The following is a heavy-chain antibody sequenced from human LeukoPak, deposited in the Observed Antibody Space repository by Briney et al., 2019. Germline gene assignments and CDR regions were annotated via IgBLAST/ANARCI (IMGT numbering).Heavy chain of an antibody. J-gene: IGHJ5*02. Sequence: ASVKVSCKASGYTFTSYGISWVRQAPGQGLEWMGVISPSGGSTTYAQKFQGRVTLTRDMSTSTDYLELSSLRSEDTAVYYCARTLPGLSNWFDPWGQGTLVTVSS. D-gene: IGHD2-8*01. CDR2: ISPSGGST. V-gene: IGHV1-46*01. CDR3: ARTLPGLSNWFDP. CDR1: GYTFTSYG.